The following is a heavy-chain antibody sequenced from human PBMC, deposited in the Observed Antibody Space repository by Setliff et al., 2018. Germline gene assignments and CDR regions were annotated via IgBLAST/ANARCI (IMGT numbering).Heavy chain of an antibody. CDR1: GGSISDYY. CDR2: INHSGST. CDR3: ARDRQYCSSTSCYTSYFYYYAMDI. V-gene: IGHV4-34*01. D-gene: IGHD2-2*02. Sequence: SETLSLTCGGSGGSISDYYWSWIRQPPGKGLEWIGEINHSGSTNYNLSLKSRVTISLDTSRNQVSLKLSSVTAADTAVYYCARDRQYCSSTSCYTSYFYYYAMDIWGQGTTVTVSS. J-gene: IGHJ6*02.